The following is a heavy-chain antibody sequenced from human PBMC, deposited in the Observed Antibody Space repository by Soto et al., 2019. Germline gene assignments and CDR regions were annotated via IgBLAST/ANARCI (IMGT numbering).Heavy chain of an antibody. Sequence: SETLSLTCTVSGGSISSYFCSWIRQPAGKGLEWIGRVYSSWTTDYNPSLNSRATMYVETCKNQFSLKLSSVTAADTAVYYCARDIASYAYGEGYWGQGIQVTVSS. CDR3: ARDIASYAYGEGY. CDR2: VYSSWTT. CDR1: GGSISSYF. V-gene: IGHV4-4*07. D-gene: IGHD3-10*01. J-gene: IGHJ4*02.